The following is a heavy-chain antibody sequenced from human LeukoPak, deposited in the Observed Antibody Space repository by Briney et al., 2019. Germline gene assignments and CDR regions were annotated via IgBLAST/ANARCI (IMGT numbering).Heavy chain of an antibody. V-gene: IGHV4-4*02. CDR2: MHQSGIT. CDR3: ASADYYRIDF. Sequence: PSETLSLTCTVSGGSISSSDWWSWVRQPPGKGLEWIGEMHQSGITNYNPSPKSRVTMSLDKAKRQFSLKLSSVTAADTSVYFCASADYYRIDFWGQGTLVTVSS. D-gene: IGHD3-10*01. CDR1: GGSISSSDW. J-gene: IGHJ4*02.